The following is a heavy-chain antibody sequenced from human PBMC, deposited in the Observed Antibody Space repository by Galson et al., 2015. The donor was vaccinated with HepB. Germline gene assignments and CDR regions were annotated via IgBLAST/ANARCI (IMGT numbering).Heavy chain of an antibody. V-gene: IGHV3-33*01. CDR2: IWYDGSNK. J-gene: IGHJ5*02. D-gene: IGHD3-10*01. Sequence: SLRLSCAASGFTFSSYGMHWVRQAPGKGLEWVAVIWYDGSNKYYADSVKGRFTISRDNSKNTLYLQMNSLRAEDTAVYYCARDGGLLWFGEYWFGPWGQGTLVTVSS. CDR3: ARDGGLLWFGEYWFGP. CDR1: GFTFSSYG.